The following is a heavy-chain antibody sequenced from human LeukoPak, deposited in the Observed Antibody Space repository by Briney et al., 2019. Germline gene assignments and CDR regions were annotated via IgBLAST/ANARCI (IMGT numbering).Heavy chain of an antibody. CDR3: ARVVHCSGGSCYSPSYYYYGMDV. Sequence: PGGSLRLSCAASGFTFSSYSMNWVRQAPGKGLEWVSSISSSSSYIYYADSVKGRFTISRDNAKNSLYLQMNSLRAEDTAVYYCARVVHCSGGSCYSPSYYYYGMDVWGQGTTVTVSS. D-gene: IGHD2-15*01. CDR1: GFTFSSYS. CDR2: ISSSSSYI. J-gene: IGHJ6*02. V-gene: IGHV3-21*01.